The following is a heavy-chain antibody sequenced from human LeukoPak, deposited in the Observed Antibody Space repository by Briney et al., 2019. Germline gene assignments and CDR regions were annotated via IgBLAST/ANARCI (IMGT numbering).Heavy chain of an antibody. Sequence: GGSLRLSCVASGFTFSSYSMNWVRQAPGKGLEWVSYISSSSSAIYYADSVKGRFTISRDNAKNSMYLQMNSLRAEDTAVYYCARVGGYNYGYMDVWGKGTTVTVCS. CDR2: ISSSSSAI. V-gene: IGHV3-48*01. CDR1: GFTFSSYS. CDR3: ARVGGYNYGYMDV. J-gene: IGHJ6*03. D-gene: IGHD5-18*01.